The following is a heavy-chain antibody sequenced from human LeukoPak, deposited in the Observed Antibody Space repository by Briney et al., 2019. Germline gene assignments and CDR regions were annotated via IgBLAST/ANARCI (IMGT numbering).Heavy chain of an antibody. Sequence: GASVKVSCKATGYTFTGYYMHWVRQTPGQGLEWMGWINPNTGDTSYVQKFQGRVTMTRDTSISTAYMELSRLRSDDTAMYYCARGVGPTKKTFDYWGQGTLVTVSS. V-gene: IGHV1-2*02. CDR1: GYTFTGYY. CDR2: INPNTGDT. J-gene: IGHJ4*02. D-gene: IGHD1-26*01. CDR3: ARGVGPTKKTFDY.